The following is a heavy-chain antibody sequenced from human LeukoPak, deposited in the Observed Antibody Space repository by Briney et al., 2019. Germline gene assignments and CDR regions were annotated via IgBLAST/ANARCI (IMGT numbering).Heavy chain of an antibody. Sequence: GGSLRLSCAASGFTFSSYAMHWVRQAPGKGLDWVASISYDGSSKKYVDSVKGRFTISRDNSKRTLYLQMNSLRSEDTAVYYCAKEGLRFFDFWGQGTLVTVSS. D-gene: IGHD5-12*01. V-gene: IGHV3-30*04. CDR3: AKEGLRFFDF. J-gene: IGHJ4*02. CDR2: ISYDGSSK. CDR1: GFTFSSYA.